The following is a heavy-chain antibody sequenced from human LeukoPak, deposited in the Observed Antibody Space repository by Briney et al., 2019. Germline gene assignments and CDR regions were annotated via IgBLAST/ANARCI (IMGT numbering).Heavy chain of an antibody. CDR1: GGSFSGYY. J-gene: IGHJ3*02. D-gene: IGHD3-22*01. CDR2: INHSGST. Sequence: SETLSLTCAVYGGSFSGYYWSWIRQPPGKGLEWIGEINHSGSTNYNPSLKSRVTISVDTSKNQFSLKLSSVTAAGTAVYYCARVYYYDSSGYYASDAFDIWGQGTMVTVSS. CDR3: ARVYYYDSSGYYASDAFDI. V-gene: IGHV4-34*01.